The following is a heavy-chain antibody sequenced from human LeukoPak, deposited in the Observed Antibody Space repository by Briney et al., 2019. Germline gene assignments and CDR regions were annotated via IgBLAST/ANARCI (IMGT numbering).Heavy chain of an antibody. CDR3: AKDLGSGSPDYYFDY. Sequence: SGGSLRLSCAASGFTFSSYGMHWAPQAPGKGREWGAFIRYDGSNKYYADSVKGRFTISRDNSKNTLYLQMNSLRAEDTAVYYCAKDLGSGSPDYYFDYWGQGTLVTVSS. V-gene: IGHV3-30*02. J-gene: IGHJ4*02. CDR2: IRYDGSNK. D-gene: IGHD1-26*01. CDR1: GFTFSSYG.